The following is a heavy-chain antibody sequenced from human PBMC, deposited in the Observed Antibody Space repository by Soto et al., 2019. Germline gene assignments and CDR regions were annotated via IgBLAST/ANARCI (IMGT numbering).Heavy chain of an antibody. Sequence: GGSLRLSCAASGFTVISNYMSWVRQAPGKGLEWVSVIYSGGSTYYADSVKGRFTISRDNSKNTLYLQMNSLRAEDTAVYYCARENVDTAMYDYWGQGTLVTVSS. J-gene: IGHJ4*02. CDR2: IYSGGST. CDR3: ARENVDTAMYDY. CDR1: GFTVISNY. D-gene: IGHD5-18*01. V-gene: IGHV3-53*01.